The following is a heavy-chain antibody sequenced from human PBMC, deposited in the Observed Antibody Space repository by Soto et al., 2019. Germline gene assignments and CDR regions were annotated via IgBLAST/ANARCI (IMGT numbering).Heavy chain of an antibody. CDR1: VGSISGSYYY. J-gene: IGHJ4*02. CDR2: VFYTGFT. D-gene: IGHD1-20*01. CDR3: ATSQKGYNWNYFDH. V-gene: IGHV4-39*01. Sequence: TLSLTCAVSVGSISGSYYYWAWLRQSPGKGPEWIGSVFYTGFTSYNPSLESRVSVSVDTSKSQFSLKLSAVTAADTAVYYCATSQKGYNWNYFDHWGQGALVTVSS.